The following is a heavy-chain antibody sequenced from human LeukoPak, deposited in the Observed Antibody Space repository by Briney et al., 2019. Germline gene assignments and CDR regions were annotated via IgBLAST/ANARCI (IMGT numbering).Heavy chain of an antibody. CDR1: GGSISSYY. CDR2: IYYSGST. CDR3: AREGYSSSWYGRGYNWFDP. J-gene: IGHJ5*02. V-gene: IGHV4-59*01. Sequence: SETLSLTCTVSGGSISSYYWSWIRQPPGKGLEWIGYIYYSGSTNYNPSLKSRVTISVDTSKNQFSLKLSSVTAADTAVYYCAREGYSSSWYGRGYNWFDPWGQGTLITVSS. D-gene: IGHD6-13*01.